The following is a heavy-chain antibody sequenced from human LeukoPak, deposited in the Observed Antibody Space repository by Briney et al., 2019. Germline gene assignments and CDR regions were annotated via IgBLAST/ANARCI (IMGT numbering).Heavy chain of an antibody. CDR3: ARARGYSRSFDY. CDR1: GGSISTYY. CDR2: IDYSAST. D-gene: IGHD5-18*01. J-gene: IGHJ4*02. Sequence: SETLSLTCTVSGGSISTYYWSWIRQSPGKGLEWIAYIDYSASTNYNPSLKSRVTISVDTSNNQFSLKLSSVTAADTAVYYCARARGYSRSFDYWGQGTLVTVSS. V-gene: IGHV4-59*12.